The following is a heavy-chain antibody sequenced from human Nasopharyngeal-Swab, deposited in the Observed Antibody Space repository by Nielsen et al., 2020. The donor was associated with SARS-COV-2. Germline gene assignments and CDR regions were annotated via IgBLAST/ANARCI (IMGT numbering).Heavy chain of an antibody. Sequence: SETLSLTCTVSGGSISSGSYYWSWIRQPAGKGLEWIGRIYTSGSTNYNPSLKSRVTISVDTSKNQFSLKLSSVTAADTAVYYCARTFGESPVDYWGQGTLVTVSS. V-gene: IGHV4-61*02. CDR1: GGSISSGSYY. J-gene: IGHJ4*02. CDR2: IYTSGST. D-gene: IGHD3-10*01. CDR3: ARTFGESPVDY.